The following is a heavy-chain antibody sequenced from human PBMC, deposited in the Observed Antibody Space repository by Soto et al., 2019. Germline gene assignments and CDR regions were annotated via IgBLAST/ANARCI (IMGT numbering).Heavy chain of an antibody. Sequence: VAVIWYDGSNKYYADSVKGRFTISRDNSKNTLYLQMNSLRAEDTAVYYCARDPLYSSGWYYPDYWGQGTLVTVSS. V-gene: IGHV3-33*01. CDR3: ARDPLYSSGWYYPDY. CDR2: IWYDGSNK. D-gene: IGHD6-19*01. J-gene: IGHJ4*02.